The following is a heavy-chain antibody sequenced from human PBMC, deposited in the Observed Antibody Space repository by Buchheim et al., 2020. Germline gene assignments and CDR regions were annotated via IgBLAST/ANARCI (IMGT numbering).Heavy chain of an antibody. J-gene: IGHJ5*02. CDR1: GGSFSGYY. V-gene: IGHV4-34*01. Sequence: QVQLQQWGAGLLKPSETLSLTCAVYGGSFSGYYWSWIRQPPGKGLEWIGEINHSGSTNYNPSLKSRVTISVDTSKNQFSLKLGSVTAADTAVYYCARGPDILTGNRWFDPWGQGTL. D-gene: IGHD3-9*01. CDR3: ARGPDILTGNRWFDP. CDR2: INHSGST.